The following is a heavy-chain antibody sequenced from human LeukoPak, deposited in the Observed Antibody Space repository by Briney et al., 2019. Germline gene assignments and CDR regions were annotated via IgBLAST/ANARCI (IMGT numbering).Heavy chain of an antibody. D-gene: IGHD3-16*02. CDR2: VSRGGTNI. Sequence: SLRLSCVASGFSFDDYAMHWFRQAPGKGLEWVSGVSRGGTNIGYGDSVKGRFAISRDNAKNSLYLQMNSLRAEDTALYYCGKSTVGRYNYYMDVWGKGTTATVSS. CDR3: GKSTVGRYNYYMDV. CDR1: GFSFDDYA. J-gene: IGHJ6*03. V-gene: IGHV3-9*01.